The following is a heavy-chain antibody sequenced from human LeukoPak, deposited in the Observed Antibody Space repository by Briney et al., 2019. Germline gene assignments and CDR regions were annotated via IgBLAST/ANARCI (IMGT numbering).Heavy chain of an antibody. CDR3: ARLGISMIAGPSPYFYYGMDV. CDR1: GGSVSSGSYY. D-gene: IGHD3-22*01. CDR2: IYYSGST. Sequence: PSETLSLTCTVSGGSVSSGSYYWSWIRQPPGKGLEWIGYIYYSGSTNYNPSLKSRVTISVDTSKKQFSLKLSSMTAADTAVYYCARLGISMIAGPSPYFYYGMDVWGQGTTVTVSS. J-gene: IGHJ6*02. V-gene: IGHV4-61*01.